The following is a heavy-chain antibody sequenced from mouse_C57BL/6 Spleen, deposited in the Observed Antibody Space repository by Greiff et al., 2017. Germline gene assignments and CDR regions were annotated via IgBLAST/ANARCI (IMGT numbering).Heavy chain of an antibody. D-gene: IGHD6-1*01. CDR1: GYTFTSYW. CDR2: LDPSDSYT. V-gene: IGHV1-69*01. CDR3: AREGEVASFDD. J-gene: IGHJ2*01. Sequence: QVQLQQPGAELVMPGASVKLSCKASGYTFTSYWMHWVKQRPGQGLEWIGELDPSDSYTNYNQKFKGKSTLTVDKSSSTAYMQLSSLTSEDSAVYYCAREGEVASFDDWGQGTTLTVSS.